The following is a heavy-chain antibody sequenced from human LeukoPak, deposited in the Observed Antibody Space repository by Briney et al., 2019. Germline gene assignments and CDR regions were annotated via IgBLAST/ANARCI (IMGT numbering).Heavy chain of an antibody. Sequence: PGGSLRLSCAASGFTFSSYSMNWVRLAPAKGLYWVSSISSSSSYIYYADSVKGRFTISRDNAKNSLYLQMNSLRAEDTAVYYCARDGNWNDFYYGMDVWGQGTTVTVSS. CDR1: GFTFSSYS. CDR3: ARDGNWNDFYYGMDV. D-gene: IGHD1-1*01. CDR2: ISSSSSYI. J-gene: IGHJ6*02. V-gene: IGHV3-21*01.